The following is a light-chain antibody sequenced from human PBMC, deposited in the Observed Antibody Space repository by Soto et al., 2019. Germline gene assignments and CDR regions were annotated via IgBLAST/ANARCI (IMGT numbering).Light chain of an antibody. V-gene: IGKV3-11*01. Sequence: PAPLSLSPGERATLSCRASQSVSTYLAWYQQRPGQAPRLLIYDASYRATDIPPRFSGSGSGTDFTLTISSLEPEDFAVYYCQQRRSSPPTITSGQARRMEIK. J-gene: IGKJ5*01. CDR1: QSVSTY. CDR3: QQRRSSPPTIT. CDR2: DAS.